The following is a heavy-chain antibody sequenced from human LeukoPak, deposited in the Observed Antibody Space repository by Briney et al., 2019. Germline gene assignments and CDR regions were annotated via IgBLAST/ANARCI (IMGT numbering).Heavy chain of an antibody. CDR1: GFIFGDDY. J-gene: IGHJ4*02. CDR2: SRNKGNRYTT. V-gene: IGHV3-72*01. Sequence: GGGLRLSCVASGFIFGDDYMDWVRQARGKGVEWVGRSRNKGNRYTTEYAASVKGSFTISRDDSKNSLYLQMNSLKTEDTAMYYCARDLKDSWAFFDYWGQGTLVTVSS. D-gene: IGHD3-16*01. CDR3: ARDLKDSWAFFDY.